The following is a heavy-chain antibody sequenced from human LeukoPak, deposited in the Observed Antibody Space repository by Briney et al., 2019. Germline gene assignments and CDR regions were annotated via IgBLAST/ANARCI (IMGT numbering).Heavy chain of an antibody. CDR3: AKDRLAQSGNSYGYDYFDY. J-gene: IGHJ4*02. V-gene: IGHV3-30*18. CDR2: ISYSGNNQ. D-gene: IGHD5-18*01. Sequence: PGGSLRLSCAASGFTFSSYGMHWVRQAPGKGLEWVAAISYSGNNQLYEDSVKGRFTISRDNSKNTLYLQMNSPQPEDTAVYFCAKDRLAQSGNSYGYDYFDYWGQGTLVTVSS. CDR1: GFTFSSYG.